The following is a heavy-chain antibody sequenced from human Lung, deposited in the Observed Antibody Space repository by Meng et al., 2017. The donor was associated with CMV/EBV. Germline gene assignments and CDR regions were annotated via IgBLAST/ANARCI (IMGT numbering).Heavy chain of an antibody. CDR2: INPNTGDT. D-gene: IGHD6-6*01. CDR3: ARGVASRLRRLDP. V-gene: IGHV1-2*06. Sequence: CKTSGYSFIGYTIPWLRQAPGQGLEWLGRINPNTGDTTYAQKFQGRVTVAGDTSTATGYMELTSLTSDDTAIYYCARGVASRLRRLDPWGQGTLVTVSS. CDR1: GYSFIGYT. J-gene: IGHJ5*02.